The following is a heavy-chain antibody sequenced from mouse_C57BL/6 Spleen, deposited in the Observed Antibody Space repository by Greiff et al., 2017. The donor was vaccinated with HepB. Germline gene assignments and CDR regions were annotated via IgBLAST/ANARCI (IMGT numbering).Heavy chain of an antibody. Sequence: EVKLMESGEGLVKPGGSLKLSCAASGFTFSSYAMSWVRQTPEKRLEWVAYISSGGDYIYYADTVKGRFTISRDNARNNLYLQMSSLKSEDTVMYYCTNNSNYTDGLIDYWGKGTTLTVAS. CDR3: TNNSNYTDGLIDY. D-gene: IGHD2-5*01. CDR1: GFTFSSYA. J-gene: IGHJ2*01. V-gene: IGHV5-9-1*02. CDR2: ISSGGDYI.